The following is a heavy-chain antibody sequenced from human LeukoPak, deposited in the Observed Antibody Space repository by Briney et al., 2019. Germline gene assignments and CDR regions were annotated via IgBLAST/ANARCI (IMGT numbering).Heavy chain of an antibody. CDR3: ARHVATTWDYYYGMDV. D-gene: IGHD5-12*01. Sequence: SETLSLTCTVSGGSISSYYWSWIRQPPGKGLEWIGYIYYSGSTNYNPSLKSRVTISVDTSKNQFSLKLSSVTAADTAVYYCARHVATTWDYYYGMDVWCQGTTVTVSS. CDR2: IYYSGST. CDR1: GGSISSYY. J-gene: IGHJ6*02. V-gene: IGHV4-59*08.